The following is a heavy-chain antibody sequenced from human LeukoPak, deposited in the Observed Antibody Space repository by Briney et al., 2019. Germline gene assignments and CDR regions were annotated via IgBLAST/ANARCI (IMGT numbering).Heavy chain of an antibody. V-gene: IGHV3-30*02. Sequence: PGGSLRPSCATSGFWFSNYGMHWVRQAPGKGLEWLAFIRQNGRNGYYADSVKGRFTISRGNSKNTLYLQMNSLSAEDTAVYYCAKNGDRGAYCSGGTCYPYYYYYMDVWGKGTTVTISS. J-gene: IGHJ6*03. CDR2: IRQNGRNG. CDR1: GFWFSNYG. CDR3: AKNGDRGAYCSGGTCYPYYYYYMDV. D-gene: IGHD2-15*01.